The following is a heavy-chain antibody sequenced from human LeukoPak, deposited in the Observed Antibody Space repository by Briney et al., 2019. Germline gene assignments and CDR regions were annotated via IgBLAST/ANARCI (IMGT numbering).Heavy chain of an antibody. CDR2: IWYANSEK. CDR3: ARDQEAWGSSRYIDY. CDR1: GFTFSDHG. Sequence: GGSLRLSCAASGFTFSDHGMHWVRQAPGKGLEWVAVIWYANSEKYYADSVKGRFTVSRDNSKNTLYLEMNSLRAEDTALYYCARDQEAWGSSRYIDYWGQGSLVTVSS. D-gene: IGHD3-16*02. V-gene: IGHV3-33*01. J-gene: IGHJ4*02.